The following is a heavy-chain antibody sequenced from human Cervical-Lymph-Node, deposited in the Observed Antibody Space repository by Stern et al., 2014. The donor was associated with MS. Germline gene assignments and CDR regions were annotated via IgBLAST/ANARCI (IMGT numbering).Heavy chain of an antibody. CDR1: GFIFRNYA. D-gene: IGHD3-10*01. J-gene: IGHJ3*01. CDR3: ARDGADYYGSGTYHDAFDV. Sequence: VQLVESGGGVVHPGRSLRLSCAASGFIFRNYAIHCVRHAPGKGLEWVSVISYEGDNKYYTDSVKGRFSISRDNSKTTVYLQMNRLRAEDTAVYYCARDGADYYGSGTYHDAFDVWGQGTMVTVSS. V-gene: IGHV3-30-3*01. CDR2: ISYEGDNK.